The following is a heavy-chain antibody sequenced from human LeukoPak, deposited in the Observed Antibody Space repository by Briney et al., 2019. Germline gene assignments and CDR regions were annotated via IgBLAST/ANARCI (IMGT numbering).Heavy chain of an antibody. D-gene: IGHD6-19*01. CDR3: ARHPAGAGTFYYYSYGMDV. Sequence: GESLKISCKGSGYSFTSYWIGWVRQMPGKGLEWVGIIYPGDSDTRYSPFFQGQVTISAAKSISTAYLQRSSLKASDTAMYYCARHPAGAGTFYYYSYGMDVWGQGTTVTVSS. V-gene: IGHV5-51*01. J-gene: IGHJ6*02. CDR1: GYSFTSYW. CDR2: IYPGDSDT.